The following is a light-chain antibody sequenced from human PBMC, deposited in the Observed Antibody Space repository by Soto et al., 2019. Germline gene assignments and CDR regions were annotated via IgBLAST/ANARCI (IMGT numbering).Light chain of an antibody. CDR1: QGIANY. Sequence: DIQMTQSPSSLSASVGDSVTITFRARQGIANYLNWYQQKPGKAPKLLIYAASSLESGVPSRFSGSGSGTDFTLTISSLQPEDFATYYCQQANSFPLTFGGGTKVDIK. CDR3: QQANSFPLT. V-gene: IGKV1-12*01. CDR2: AAS. J-gene: IGKJ4*01.